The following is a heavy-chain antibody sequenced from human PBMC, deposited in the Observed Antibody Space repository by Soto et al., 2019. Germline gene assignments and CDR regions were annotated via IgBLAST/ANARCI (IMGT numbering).Heavy chain of an antibody. CDR2: IMPSSHTP. V-gene: IGHV1-69*01. CDR3: AIDESDDYVWGSFRS. J-gene: IGHJ5*02. Sequence: VQLVQSGAEAKKPGSSVKVSCKASGGTFSNFGISWVRQAPGQGLEWMGGIMPSSHTPHNAQKFQGRVFISADGSTSTAYMDLTSLTSDDTAVYYCAIDESDDYVWGSFRSWGKGTPVTVSS. CDR1: GGTFSNFG. D-gene: IGHD3-16*02.